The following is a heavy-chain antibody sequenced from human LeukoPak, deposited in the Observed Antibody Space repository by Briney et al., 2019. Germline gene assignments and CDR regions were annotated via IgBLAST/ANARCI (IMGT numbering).Heavy chain of an antibody. CDR3: AKGQNRNGGALAY. CDR1: GLTFSRFG. V-gene: IGHV3-30*18. D-gene: IGHD3-16*01. Sequence: GGSLRLSCAASGLTFSRFGMHWVRQAPGKGLDRVALISHDGSQRYYTDSVRGRFTISRDNSKNTLYLQMDSLRAEDTAVYYCAKGQNRNGGALAYWGQGTLVTVSS. J-gene: IGHJ4*02. CDR2: ISHDGSQR.